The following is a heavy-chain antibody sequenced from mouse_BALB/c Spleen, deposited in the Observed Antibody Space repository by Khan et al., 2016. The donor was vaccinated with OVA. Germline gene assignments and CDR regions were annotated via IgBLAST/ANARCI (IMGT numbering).Heavy chain of an antibody. CDR3: ARWFTY. CDR2: ISYSGST. Sequence: EVQLQESGPGLVKPSQSLSLTCTVTGYSITSDYAWNWIRQFPGNKLEWMGYISYSGSTNYNPSLKSRISITRDTSKNQFFLHLNSVTTEDTATYCCARWFTYWGQGTLVTVSA. V-gene: IGHV3-2*02. J-gene: IGHJ3*01. CDR1: GYSITSDYA.